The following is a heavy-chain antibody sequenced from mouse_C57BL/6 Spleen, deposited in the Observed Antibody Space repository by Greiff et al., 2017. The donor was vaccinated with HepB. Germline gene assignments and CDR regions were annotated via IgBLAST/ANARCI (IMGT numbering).Heavy chain of an antibody. V-gene: IGHV1-42*01. CDR2: INPSTGGT. J-gene: IGHJ3*01. CDR3: ARDYDYGFAY. Sequence: EVQLQQSGPELVKPGASVKISCKASGYSFTGYYMNWVKQSPEKSLEWIGEINPSTGGTTYNQKFKAKATLTVDKSSSTAYMQLKSLTSEDSAVYYYARDYDYGFAYWGQGTLVTVSA. CDR1: GYSFTGYY. D-gene: IGHD2-4*01.